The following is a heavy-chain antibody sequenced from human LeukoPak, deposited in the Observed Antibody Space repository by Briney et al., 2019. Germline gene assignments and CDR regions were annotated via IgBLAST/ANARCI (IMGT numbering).Heavy chain of an antibody. D-gene: IGHD6-13*01. CDR2: FDPEDGET. V-gene: IGHV1-24*01. CDR3: ARDPIGSRWPYYFDY. J-gene: IGHJ4*02. CDR1: GYTLTELS. Sequence: VSVKVSCKVSGYTLTELSMHWVRQAPGKGLEWMGGFDPEDGETIYAQKFQARVTITRNTSASTAYMELSSLRSEDTAVYYCARDPIGSRWPYYFDYWGQGTLVTVSS.